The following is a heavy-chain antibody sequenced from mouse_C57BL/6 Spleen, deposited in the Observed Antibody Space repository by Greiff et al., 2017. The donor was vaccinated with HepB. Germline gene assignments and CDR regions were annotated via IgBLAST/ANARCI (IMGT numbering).Heavy chain of an antibody. CDR1: GYTFTSYW. CDR2: IDPSDSYT. CDR3: ARRGIYYDYEGWFAY. D-gene: IGHD2-4*01. Sequence: QVQLQQPGAELVKPGASVKLSCKASGYTFTSYWMQWVKQRPGQGLEWIGEIDPSDSYTNYNQKFKGKATLTVDTSSSTAYMQLSSLTSEDSAVYYCARRGIYYDYEGWFAYWGQGTLVTVSA. V-gene: IGHV1-50*01. J-gene: IGHJ3*01.